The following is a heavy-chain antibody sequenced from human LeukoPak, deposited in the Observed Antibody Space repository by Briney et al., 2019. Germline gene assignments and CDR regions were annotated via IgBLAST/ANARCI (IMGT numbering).Heavy chain of an antibody. CDR3: ARDVANVMITFGGVIGRYFDY. CDR2: ISAYNGNT. D-gene: IGHD3-16*02. J-gene: IGHJ4*02. Sequence: ASVKVSCKASGYTFTSYGISWVRQAPGQGLGWMGWISAYNGNTNYAQKLQGRVTMTTDTSTSTAYMELRSLRSDDTAVYYCARDVANVMITFGGVIGRYFDYWGQGTLVTVSS. CDR1: GYTFTSYG. V-gene: IGHV1-18*01.